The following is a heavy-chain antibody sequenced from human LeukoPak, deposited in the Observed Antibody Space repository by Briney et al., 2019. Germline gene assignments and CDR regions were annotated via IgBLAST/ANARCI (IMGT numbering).Heavy chain of an antibody. CDR1: GGSISSGDYY. V-gene: IGHV4-30-4*01. D-gene: IGHD3-22*01. CDR3: ARRNYYDSSGYYL. CDR2: IYYSGST. Sequence: PSETLSLTCTVSGGSISSGDYYWSWIRQPPGKGLEWIGYIYYSGSTYYNPSLKSRVTISVDTSKNQFSLRLSYVTAADTAVYYCARRNYYDSSGYYLWGQGTLVTVSS. J-gene: IGHJ4*02.